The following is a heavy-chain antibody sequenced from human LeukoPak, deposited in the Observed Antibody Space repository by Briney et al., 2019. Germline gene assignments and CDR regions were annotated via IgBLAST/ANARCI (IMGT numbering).Heavy chain of an antibody. Sequence: SETLSLTCTVSGGSIGSGDYYWRWIRQHPGKGLEWIGYIYYSGSTYYNPSLKSRVTISGDTSKNQFSLKLSSVTAADTAVYYCARGSDIVATIWFDPWGQGILVTVSS. CDR3: ARGSDIVATIWFDP. J-gene: IGHJ5*02. D-gene: IGHD5-12*01. CDR2: IYYSGST. CDR1: GGSIGSGDYY. V-gene: IGHV4-31*03.